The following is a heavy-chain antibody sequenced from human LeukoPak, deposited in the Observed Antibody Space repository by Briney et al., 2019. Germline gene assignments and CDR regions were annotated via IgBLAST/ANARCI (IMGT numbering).Heavy chain of an antibody. Sequence: ASVKVSCKASAGTFSSYAISWVRQAPGQGLEWMGWINPNSGGTNYAQKFQGRVTMTRDTSITTADMELSRLRSDDTDVYYCVRGITGTTDYWGQGTLVTVSS. CDR3: VRGITGTTDY. V-gene: IGHV1-2*02. J-gene: IGHJ4*02. D-gene: IGHD1-7*01. CDR1: AGTFSSYA. CDR2: INPNSGGT.